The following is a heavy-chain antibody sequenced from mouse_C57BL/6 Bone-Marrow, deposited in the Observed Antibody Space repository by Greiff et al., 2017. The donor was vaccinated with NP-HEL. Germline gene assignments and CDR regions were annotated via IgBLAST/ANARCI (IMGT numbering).Heavy chain of an antibody. Sequence: QVQLQQPGAELVRPGPSVKLSCKASGYTFTSYWMHWVKQRPGQGLEWIGVIDPSDSYTNYNQKFKGKATLTVDTSSSTAYMQLSSLTSEDSAVYYCARLFWLDYWGQGTTLTVSS. CDR2: IDPSDSYT. J-gene: IGHJ2*01. CDR1: GYTFTSYW. V-gene: IGHV1-59*01. CDR3: ARLFWLDY. D-gene: IGHD2-2*01.